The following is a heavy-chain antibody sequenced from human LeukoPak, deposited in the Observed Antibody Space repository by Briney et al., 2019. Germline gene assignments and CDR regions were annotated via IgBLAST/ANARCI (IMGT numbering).Heavy chain of an antibody. J-gene: IGHJ4*02. Sequence: ASVKVSCKASGGTFSSYAISWVRQAPGQGLEWMGGIIPIFGTANYAQKFQGRVTITAGESTSTAYMELSSLRSEDTAVYYCARARRIAAAGRYFDCWGQGKLVIVSS. CDR2: IIPIFGTA. CDR3: ARARRIAAAGRYFDC. CDR1: GGTFSSYA. D-gene: IGHD6-13*01. V-gene: IGHV1-69*13.